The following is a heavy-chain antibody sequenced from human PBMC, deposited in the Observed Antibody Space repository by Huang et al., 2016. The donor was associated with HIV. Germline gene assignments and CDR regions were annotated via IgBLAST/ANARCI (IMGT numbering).Heavy chain of an antibody. J-gene: IGHJ1*01. CDR2: ISGSGGST. CDR1: GFTFRGYA. Sequence: EVQLLESGGGLVQPGGSLRLSCAASGFTFRGYAMSWVRQAPGKGREWVSGISGSGGSTYYADSVKGRFTISRDNSKNTLYLQMNSLRAEDTAVYYCAKPPSISSKYFQHWGQGTLVTISS. D-gene: IGHD3-3*02. CDR3: AKPPSISSKYFQH. V-gene: IGHV3-23*01.